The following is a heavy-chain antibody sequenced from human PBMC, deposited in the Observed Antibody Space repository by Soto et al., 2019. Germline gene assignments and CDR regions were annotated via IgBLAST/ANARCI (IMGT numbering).Heavy chain of an antibody. Sequence: GGSLRLSCTGSGFTFRNFATYWVRQAPGKGLDWVAGISPDGATKYHSDSVKGRLTISRDNSKDTLYLEMSGLRRDDTAVYYCARGDQWVVFGPTDNWGLGTPVTVSS. J-gene: IGHJ1*01. CDR2: ISPDGATK. V-gene: IGHV3-30*04. CDR1: GFTFRNFA. CDR3: ARGDQWVVFGPTDN. D-gene: IGHD6-19*01.